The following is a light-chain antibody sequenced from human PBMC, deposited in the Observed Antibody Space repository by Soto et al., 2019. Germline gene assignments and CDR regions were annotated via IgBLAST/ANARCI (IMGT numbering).Light chain of an antibody. V-gene: IGLV2-14*03. CDR1: SSDVGGYNY. CDR2: DVS. Sequence: QSALTQPASVSGSPGQSITISCTGTSSDVGGYNYVSWYQHHPGKAPKLLIYDVSNRPSGVSNLFSGSKSGNTASLTISGLPPEDEADYYCSSYTTSNTRQIVFGTGTKVTVL. J-gene: IGLJ1*01. CDR3: SSYTTSNTRQIV.